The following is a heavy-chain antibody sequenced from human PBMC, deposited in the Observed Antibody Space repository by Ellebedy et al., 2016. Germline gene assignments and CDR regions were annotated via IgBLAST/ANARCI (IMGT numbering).Heavy chain of an antibody. J-gene: IGHJ4*02. CDR2: ISCTSDAT. CDR3: ARKAGTSGWRPLDH. V-gene: IGHV3-48*04. Sequence: GESLKTSCAASGFTFSSYGMSWVRQAPGKGLEWIAYISCTSDATYYADSVKGRFTISRDNTKNSLFLHMKSLRAEDTAVYYCARKAGTSGWRPLDHWGQGTLVTVSS. CDR1: GFTFSSYG. D-gene: IGHD6-19*01.